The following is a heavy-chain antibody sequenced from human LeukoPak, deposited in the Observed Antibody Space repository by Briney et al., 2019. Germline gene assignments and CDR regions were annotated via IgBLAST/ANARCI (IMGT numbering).Heavy chain of an antibody. Sequence: ASVKVACKASGYTFTSYAMHWVRQAPGQRLEWMGWINAGNGNTKYSQKFQGRVTITRDTSASTAYMELSSLRSEDTAVYYCARDMRIVATISGGYWGQGTLVTVSS. CDR3: ARDMRIVATISGGY. V-gene: IGHV1-3*01. CDR2: INAGNGNT. D-gene: IGHD5-12*01. CDR1: GYTFTSYA. J-gene: IGHJ4*02.